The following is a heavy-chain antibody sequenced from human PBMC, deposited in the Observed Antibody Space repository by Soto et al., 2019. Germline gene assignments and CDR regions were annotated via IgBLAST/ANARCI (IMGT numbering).Heavy chain of an antibody. CDR1: GGSIRSGGYY. J-gene: IGHJ4*02. CDR3: ARVNWEYGGNSGPLFDY. V-gene: IGHV4-31*03. Sequence: QVQLQESGPGLVKPSQTLSLTCTVSGGSIRSGGYYWIWIRQHPGKGLEWIGYIYYSGSTYYNPALKSRVTISVDTSKNQFSLKLSSVTAPDTAVYYCARVNWEYGGNSGPLFDYWGQGTLVTVSS. CDR2: IYYSGST. D-gene: IGHD2-21*02.